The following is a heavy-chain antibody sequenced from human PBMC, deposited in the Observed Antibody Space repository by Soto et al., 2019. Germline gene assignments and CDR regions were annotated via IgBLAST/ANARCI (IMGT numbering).Heavy chain of an antibody. J-gene: IGHJ4*02. CDR1: GFTFSSYA. Sequence: GGSLRLSCAASGFTFSSYAMSWVRQAPGKGLEWVSAISGSGGSTYYADSVKGRFTISRDNSKNTLYLQMNSLRAEDTAVYYCARRDNWNYALGYWGQGTLVTSPQ. V-gene: IGHV3-23*01. CDR2: ISGSGGST. CDR3: ARRDNWNYALGY. D-gene: IGHD1-7*01.